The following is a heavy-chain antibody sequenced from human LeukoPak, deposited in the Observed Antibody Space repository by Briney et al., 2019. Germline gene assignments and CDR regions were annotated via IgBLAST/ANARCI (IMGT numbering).Heavy chain of an antibody. CDR3: ARDRLGREMATILTVPELYGMDV. CDR2: INSDGSST. D-gene: IGHD5-24*01. V-gene: IGHV3-74*01. J-gene: IGHJ6*02. CDR1: GCTCSRYW. Sequence: GGSLRLSCAASGCTCSRYWMHWVRQAPGKGLVWVSRINSDGSSTSYADSVKGRFTISRDNAKNTLYLQMNSLRAEDTAVYYCARDRLGREMATILTVPELYGMDVWGQGTTVTVSS.